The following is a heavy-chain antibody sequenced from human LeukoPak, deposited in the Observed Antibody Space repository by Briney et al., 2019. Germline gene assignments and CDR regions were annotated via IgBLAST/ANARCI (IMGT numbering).Heavy chain of an antibody. D-gene: IGHD6-6*01. CDR2: IYHSGST. J-gene: IGHJ4*02. V-gene: IGHV4-38-2*01. Sequence: PSETLSLTCSVSGDSFSSGYYWGWIRQPPGRGLEWIGTIYHSGSTYYNPSLKSRVTISVDTSKNQFSLKLSSVTAADTAVYYCAKAVLWSSSGGYFDSWGQGTLVTVSS. CDR1: GDSFSSGYY. CDR3: AKAVLWSSSGGYFDS.